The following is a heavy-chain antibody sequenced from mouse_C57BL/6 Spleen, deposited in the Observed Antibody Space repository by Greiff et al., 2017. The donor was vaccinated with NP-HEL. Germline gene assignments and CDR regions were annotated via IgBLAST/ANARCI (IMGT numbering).Heavy chain of an antibody. D-gene: IGHD2-3*01. J-gene: IGHJ3*01. Sequence: VQLQQSGAELVGPGTSVKMSCKASGYTFTNYWIGWAKQRPGHGLEWIGDIYPGGGYTNYNEKFKGKATLTADKSSSTAYMQFSSLNSEDSAIYYCARRDGHSWFAYWGQGTLVTVSA. CDR1: GYTFTNYW. V-gene: IGHV1-63*01. CDR2: IYPGGGYT. CDR3: ARRDGHSWFAY.